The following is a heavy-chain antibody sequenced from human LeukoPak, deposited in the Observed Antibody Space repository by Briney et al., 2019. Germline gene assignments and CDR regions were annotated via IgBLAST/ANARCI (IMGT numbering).Heavy chain of an antibody. J-gene: IGHJ6*03. CDR1: GCTFSSYS. Sequence: GESLRVSCAASGCTFSSYSMNWVRQAPGKGLEWVSYISSSSSTIYYAESVKGRFTISRDNAKNSLYLQMNSLRDEDTAVYYCARGWYEAIYYYYYYMGVWGKGTTVTVSS. V-gene: IGHV3-48*02. CDR2: ISSSSSTI. D-gene: IGHD6-13*01. CDR3: ARGWYEAIYYYYYYMGV.